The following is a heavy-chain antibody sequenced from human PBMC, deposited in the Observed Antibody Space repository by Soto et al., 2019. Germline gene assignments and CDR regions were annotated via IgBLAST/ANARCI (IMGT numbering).Heavy chain of an antibody. CDR2: ISGSGGST. CDR3: AKDRYCSSSTCHQAFDY. J-gene: IGHJ4*02. D-gene: IGHD2-2*01. CDR1: GFPFTSYA. Sequence: GGSLRLSWAASGFPFTSYAMIWVRQAQGKGLEWVSLISGSGGSTKYADSVKGRFAISRDSSKNTLYLQMNSLRAEDTAIYYCAKDRYCSSSTCHQAFDYWGQGTLVTVSS. V-gene: IGHV3-23*01.